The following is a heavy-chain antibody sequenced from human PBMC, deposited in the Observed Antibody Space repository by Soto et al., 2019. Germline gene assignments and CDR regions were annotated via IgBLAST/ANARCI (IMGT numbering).Heavy chain of an antibody. CDR3: ARAQFSDCGGDCYSFYFDY. V-gene: IGHV4-59*12. D-gene: IGHD2-21*02. CDR1: GGSISSYY. J-gene: IGHJ4*02. CDR2: VTHSGST. Sequence: SETLSLTCTVSGGSISSYYWSWIRQPPGKGLEWIGEVTHSGSTNYNPSLKSRVTISIDTSNKHLSLHLSSVTAADTAVYYCARAQFSDCGGDCYSFYFDYWGQGTLVTVSS.